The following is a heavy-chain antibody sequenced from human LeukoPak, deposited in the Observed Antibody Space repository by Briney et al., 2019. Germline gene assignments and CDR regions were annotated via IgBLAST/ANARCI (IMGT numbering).Heavy chain of an antibody. CDR3: ASAIAAAGNGMDV. D-gene: IGHD6-13*01. J-gene: IGHJ6*02. Sequence: LPGGSLRLSCAASGFTFSSYWMSWVRQAPGKGLEWVANIKQDGSEKYYVDSVKGRFTISRDNAKNSLYLQMNSLRAEDTAVYYCASAIAAAGNGMDVWGQGTTVTVSS. V-gene: IGHV3-7*01. CDR1: GFTFSSYW. CDR2: IKQDGSEK.